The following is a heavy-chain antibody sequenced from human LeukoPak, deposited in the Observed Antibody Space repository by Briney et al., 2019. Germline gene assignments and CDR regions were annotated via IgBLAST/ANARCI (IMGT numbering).Heavy chain of an antibody. J-gene: IGHJ4*02. D-gene: IGHD6-19*01. CDR1: GYTFTGYY. CDR3: ARDRGSSGWYFVRYYFDY. V-gene: IGHV1-2*02. CDR2: INPNSGGT. Sequence: GASVKVSCKASGYTFTGYYMHWVRQAPGLGLEWMGWINPNSGGTNYAQKFQGRVTMTRDTSISTAYMELSRLRSDDTAVYYCARDRGSSGWYFVRYYFDYWGQGTLVTVSS.